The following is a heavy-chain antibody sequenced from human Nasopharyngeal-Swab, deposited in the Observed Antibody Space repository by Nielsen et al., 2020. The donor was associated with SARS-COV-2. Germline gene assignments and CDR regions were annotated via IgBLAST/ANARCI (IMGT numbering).Heavy chain of an antibody. Sequence: GGSLRLSCAASGFTFSNYAMHWVRQAPGKGLEYVSAINNNGDVTYYASSLKGRFIISRDNSKNTLYLQMGSLRPEDMAIYYCARVDRACCGGACGYGVVDIWGQGTMVTVSS. D-gene: IGHD2-21*02. CDR1: GFTFSNYA. CDR3: ARVDRACCGGACGYGVVDI. CDR2: INNNGDVT. V-gene: IGHV3-64*01. J-gene: IGHJ3*02.